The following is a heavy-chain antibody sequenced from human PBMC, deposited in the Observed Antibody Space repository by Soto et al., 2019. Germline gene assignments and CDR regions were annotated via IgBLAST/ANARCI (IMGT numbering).Heavy chain of an antibody. CDR3: ARVYMVRGTIIRYFDY. Sequence: SETLSLTCAVSGGSIRSSNWWSWVRQPPGKGLEWIGKIYHSGSTNYNPSLKSRVTISVDKSKNQFSLKLSSVTAADTAVYYCARVYMVRGTIIRYFDYWGQGTPVTVPQ. CDR1: GGSIRSSNW. J-gene: IGHJ4*02. D-gene: IGHD3-10*01. CDR2: IYHSGST. V-gene: IGHV4-4*02.